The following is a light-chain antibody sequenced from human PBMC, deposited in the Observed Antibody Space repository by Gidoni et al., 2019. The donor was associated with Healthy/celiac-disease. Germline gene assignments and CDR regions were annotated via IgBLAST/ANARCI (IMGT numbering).Light chain of an antibody. J-gene: IGKJ4*01. Sequence: IQRTESPSSLSASVGDRVTITSRASQSISSYLNWYQQKPGKAPKLLIYAASSLQSGVPSRFSGSGSGTDFTLTISSLQPEDFATYYCQQSYSTPLTFGGGTKVEIK. CDR2: AAS. CDR1: QSISSY. V-gene: IGKV1-39*01. CDR3: QQSYSTPLT.